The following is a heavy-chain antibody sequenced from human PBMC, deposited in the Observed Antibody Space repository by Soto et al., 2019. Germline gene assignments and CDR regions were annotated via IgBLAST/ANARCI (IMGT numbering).Heavy chain of an antibody. CDR1: GGSISSGGYS. V-gene: IGHV4-30-2*01. Sequence: QLQLQESGSGLVKPSQTLSLTCAVSGGSISSGGYSWSWIRQPPGKGLEWIGYIYHSGNTYYNPSLNSRGTISIARSKDQFSLKLSSATAADTAVYSCARAEVHYFDWLPNYYYYYAMDVWGQGTTVTVSS. D-gene: IGHD3-9*01. CDR2: IYHSGNT. J-gene: IGHJ6*02. CDR3: ARAEVHYFDWLPNYYYYYAMDV.